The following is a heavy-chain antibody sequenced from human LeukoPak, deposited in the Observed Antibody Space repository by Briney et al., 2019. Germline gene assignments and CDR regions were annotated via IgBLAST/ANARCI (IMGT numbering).Heavy chain of an antibody. CDR2: IIPILGIA. V-gene: IGHV1-69*04. J-gene: IGHJ4*02. Sequence: ASVKVSCKASGGTFSSYAISWVRQAPGQGLEWMGRIIPILGIANYAQKFQGRVTITADKSTSTAYVELSSLRSEDTAVYYCACSGYDSPPDYWGQGTLVTVSS. D-gene: IGHD5-12*01. CDR3: ACSGYDSPPDY. CDR1: GGTFSSYA.